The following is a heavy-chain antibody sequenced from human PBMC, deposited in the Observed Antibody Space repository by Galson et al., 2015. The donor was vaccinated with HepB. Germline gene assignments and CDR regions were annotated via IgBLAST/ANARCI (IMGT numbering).Heavy chain of an antibody. CDR2: INHSGST. D-gene: IGHD7-27*01. CDR1: GGSFSGYY. V-gene: IGHV4-34*01. J-gene: IGHJ3*02. Sequence: TLSLTCAVYGGSFSGYYWSWIRQPPGKGLEWIGDINHSGSTNYNPSLKSRVTISVDTSENQFSLKLKSVTAADTAVYYCARGGPLGNDAFDIWGQRTMVSVSS. CDR3: ARGGPLGNDAFDI.